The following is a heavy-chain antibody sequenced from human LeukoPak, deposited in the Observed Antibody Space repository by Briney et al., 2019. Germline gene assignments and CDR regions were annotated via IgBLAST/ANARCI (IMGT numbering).Heavy chain of an antibody. V-gene: IGHV4-39*01. Sequence: SETLSLTCTVSGGSISSSSYYWGWIRQPPGKGLEWIGSIYYSGSTYYNPSLKSRVTISVDTSKNQFSLKLSPVTAADTAVYYCARLADYGMDVWGQGTTVTVSS. CDR1: GGSISSSSYY. CDR3: ARLADYGMDV. CDR2: IYYSGST. J-gene: IGHJ6*02.